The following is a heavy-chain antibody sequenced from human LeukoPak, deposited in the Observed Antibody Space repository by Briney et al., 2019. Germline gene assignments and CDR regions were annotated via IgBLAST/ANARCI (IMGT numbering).Heavy chain of an antibody. V-gene: IGHV3-66*02. CDR3: ASLYDSSGYYSTGWSYYFDY. Sequence: PGGSLRLSCAASGFTVSSNYMSWVRQAPGEGLEWVSVIYSGGSTYYTDSVKGRFTISRDNSKNTLYLQKNSLRAEDTAVYYCASLYDSSGYYSTGWSYYFDYWGQGTLVTVSS. CDR1: GFTVSSNY. CDR2: IYSGGST. D-gene: IGHD3-22*01. J-gene: IGHJ4*02.